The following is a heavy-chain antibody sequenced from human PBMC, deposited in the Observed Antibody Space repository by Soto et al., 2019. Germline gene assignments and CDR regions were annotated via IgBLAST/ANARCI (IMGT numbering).Heavy chain of an antibody. Sequence: SETLSLTCTVSGGSISSYYRSWIRQPRGKGLGWIGYIYYSGSTNYNPSLKSRVTIIVDTSKNQFSLKLSAVTAADTDVYYCAGVGLWKYLDYRRQRTLVTGSS. D-gene: IGHD3-10*01. CDR3: AGVGLWKYLDY. CDR2: IYYSGST. CDR1: GGSISSYY. J-gene: IGHJ4*02. V-gene: IGHV4-59*01.